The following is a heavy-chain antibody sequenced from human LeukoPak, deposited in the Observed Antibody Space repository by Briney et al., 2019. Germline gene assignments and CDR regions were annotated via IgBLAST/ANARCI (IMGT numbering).Heavy chain of an antibody. CDR3: ARGPYSSSWCNY. CDR2: INHSGST. CDR1: GGSFSGYY. Sequence: SETLSLTCVVYGGSFSGYYWSWIRQPPGKGLEWIGEINHSGSTNYNPSLKSRVTISVDTSKIQFSLRLTSVTAADSAVYYCARGPYSSSWCNYWGQGTLVTVSS. J-gene: IGHJ4*02. V-gene: IGHV4-34*01. D-gene: IGHD6-13*01.